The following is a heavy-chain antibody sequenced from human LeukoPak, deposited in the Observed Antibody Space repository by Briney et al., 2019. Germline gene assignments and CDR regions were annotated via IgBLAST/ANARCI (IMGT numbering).Heavy chain of an antibody. V-gene: IGHV3-30*18. J-gene: IGHJ4*02. CDR2: ISYDGSNK. CDR3: AKRGAIIAARSTYYFDY. Sequence: PGGSLRLSCAASGFTFSSYGMHWVRQAPGKGLEWVAVISYDGSNKYYADSVKGRFTISRDNSKNTLYLQMNSLRAEDTAVYYCAKRGAIIAARSTYYFDYWGQGTLVTVSS. D-gene: IGHD6-6*01. CDR1: GFTFSSYG.